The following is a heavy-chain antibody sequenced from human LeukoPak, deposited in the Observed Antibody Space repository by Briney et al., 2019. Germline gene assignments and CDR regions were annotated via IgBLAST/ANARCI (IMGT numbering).Heavy chain of an antibody. J-gene: IGHJ4*02. CDR2: ISAYNGNT. CDR3: AREANHRGNFDY. D-gene: IGHD1-14*01. CDR1: GYTFTSYG. V-gene: IGHV1-18*01. Sequence: ASVKVSCKASGYTFTSYGISWVRQAPGQGLEWMGWISAYNGNTNYAQKLQGRVTMTTDTSTSTAYMELSSLRSEDTAVYYCAREANHRGNFDYWGQGTLVTVSS.